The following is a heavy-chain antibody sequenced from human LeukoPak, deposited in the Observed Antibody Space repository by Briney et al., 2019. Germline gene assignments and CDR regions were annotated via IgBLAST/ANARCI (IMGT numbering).Heavy chain of an antibody. J-gene: IGHJ4*02. CDR3: ARDSGGSYLDY. CDR1: GYTFTAYY. Sequence: ASVRVSCKASGYTFTAYYLHWVRQAPGQGLEWMGWISPNSGGTHYAQKFQGRVTMTRDTSISTAYMELSRLRSDDTAVFYCARDSGGSYLDYWGQGTLVTVSS. D-gene: IGHD1-26*01. CDR2: ISPNSGGT. V-gene: IGHV1-2*02.